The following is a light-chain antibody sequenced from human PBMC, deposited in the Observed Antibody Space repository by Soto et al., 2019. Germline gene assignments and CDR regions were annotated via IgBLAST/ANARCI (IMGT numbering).Light chain of an antibody. CDR3: QQSYSTPRT. V-gene: IGKV1-39*01. CDR1: QSISTY. Sequence: DLQMTQSPSSLSASVGDRVTITCRASQSISTYLNWYQQKPGKGPNLLMYAASSLQSGVPTRFTGSGSGTDFTLTISSLQREDFATYYCQQSYSTPRTFGQGTKVEIK. J-gene: IGKJ1*01. CDR2: AAS.